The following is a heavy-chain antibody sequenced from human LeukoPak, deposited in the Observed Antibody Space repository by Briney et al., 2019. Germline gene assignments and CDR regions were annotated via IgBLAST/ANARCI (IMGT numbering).Heavy chain of an antibody. J-gene: IGHJ4*02. D-gene: IGHD2/OR15-2a*01. CDR1: GLIFTSYI. V-gene: IGHV3-21*01. CDR2: ISNSGTNT. CDR3: ARLSDSKSSDL. Sequence: PGGSLRLSCAASGLIFTSYIMKWVRQAPGRGLEWVSTISNSGTNTHYADSVKGRFAISRDNAKNALYLQMNSLRAEDTAVYYCARLSDSKSSDLWGQGTLVTVSS.